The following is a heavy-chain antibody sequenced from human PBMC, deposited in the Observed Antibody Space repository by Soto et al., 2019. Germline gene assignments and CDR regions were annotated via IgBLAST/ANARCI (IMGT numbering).Heavy chain of an antibody. CDR1: GFTVSSNY. Sequence: GGSLRLSCAASGFTVSSNYMSWVRQAPGKGLEWVSVIYSGGSTYYADSVKGRFTISRDNSKNTLYLQMNSLRAEDTAVYYCARDIAGGIGIYYYYYMDVWGKGTTVTVSS. V-gene: IGHV3-66*01. CDR2: IYSGGST. D-gene: IGHD1-26*01. J-gene: IGHJ6*03. CDR3: ARDIAGGIGIYYYYYMDV.